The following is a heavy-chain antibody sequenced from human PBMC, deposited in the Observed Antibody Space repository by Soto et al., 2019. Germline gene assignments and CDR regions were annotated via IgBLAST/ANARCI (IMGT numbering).Heavy chain of an antibody. Sequence: GGSLRLSCAASGFTFSSYWMHWVRQAPGKGLVWVSRINSDGSSTSYADSVKGRFTISRDNAKNTLYLQMNSLRAEDTAVYYCAREPPYDYGDEGSFDIWGQGTMVTVSS. J-gene: IGHJ3*02. D-gene: IGHD4-17*01. CDR1: GFTFSSYW. CDR3: AREPPYDYGDEGSFDI. V-gene: IGHV3-74*01. CDR2: INSDGSST.